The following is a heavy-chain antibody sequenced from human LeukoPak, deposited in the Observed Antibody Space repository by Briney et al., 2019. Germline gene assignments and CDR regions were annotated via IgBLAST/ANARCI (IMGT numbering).Heavy chain of an antibody. V-gene: IGHV3-7*01. CDR3: ARDLSIYFGSRNFGF. D-gene: IGHD3-10*01. CDR1: GFAFGIYA. J-gene: IGHJ4*02. CDR2: MKQDGSEK. Sequence: GSLRLSCSASGFAFGIYALNWFRHTPGKGLEWVAKMKQDGSEKYYVDSVKGRFTISRDNAKNSLYLQMNSLRAEDTAVYYCARDLSIYFGSRNFGFWGQGTLVTVSS.